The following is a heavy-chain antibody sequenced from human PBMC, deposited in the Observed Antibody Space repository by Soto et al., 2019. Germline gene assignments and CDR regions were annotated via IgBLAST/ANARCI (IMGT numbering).Heavy chain of an antibody. CDR1: GFTFTDYF. CDR2: INPNSRGT. CDR3: ATVTRKAGNWFKP. Sequence: ASVKVSCKASGFTFTDYFIHWVRQAPGQGFEWMWWINPNSRGTNEAPKLHGRVTMTRDTSNSTAYMELRGLRSDDTAVYYCATVTRKAGNWFKPWGQGTLVTVSS. V-gene: IGHV1-2*02. J-gene: IGHJ5*02.